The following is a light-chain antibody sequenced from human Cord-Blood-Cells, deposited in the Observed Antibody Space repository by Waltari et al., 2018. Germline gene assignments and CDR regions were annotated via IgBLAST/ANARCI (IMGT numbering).Light chain of an antibody. J-gene: IGLJ3*02. CDR3: QSYDSSLSGWV. CDR1: SSNIGAGYD. V-gene: IGLV1-40*01. Sequence: SVLTQPPSVSAAPGQRVTISCTGSSSNIGAGYDVHWYQQLPGTAPKLLIDCNSNRPSGVPDRCSGSKSGTSASLAITGLQAEDEADYYCQSYDSSLSGWVFGGGTKLTVL. CDR2: CNS.